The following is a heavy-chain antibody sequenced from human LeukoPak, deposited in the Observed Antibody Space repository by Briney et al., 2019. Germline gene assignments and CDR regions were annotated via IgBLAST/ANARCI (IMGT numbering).Heavy chain of an antibody. CDR2: INPNSGGT. Sequence: GASVKVSCKASGYTFTGYYMHWVRQAPGQGLEGMGWINPNSGGTNYAQKFQGRVTMTRNTSISTAYMELSSLRSEDTAVYYCARATYYYDSSGYSRTQWEAFDIWGQGTMVTVSS. V-gene: IGHV1-2*02. CDR3: ARATYYYDSSGYSRTQWEAFDI. J-gene: IGHJ3*02. D-gene: IGHD3-22*01. CDR1: GYTFTGYY.